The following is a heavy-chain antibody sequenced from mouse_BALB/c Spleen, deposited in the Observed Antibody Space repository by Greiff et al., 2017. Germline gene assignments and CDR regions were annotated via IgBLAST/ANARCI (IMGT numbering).Heavy chain of an antibody. Sequence: EVQRVESGPGLVKPSQSLSLTCSVTGYSITSGYYWNWIRQFPGNKLEWMGYISYDGSNNYNPSLKNRISITRDTSKNQFFLKLNSVTTEDTATYYCAREVLHYYGYRVYAMDYWGQGTSVTVSS. CDR2: ISYDGSN. J-gene: IGHJ4*01. V-gene: IGHV3-6*02. CDR3: AREVLHYYGYRVYAMDY. CDR1: GYSITSGYY. D-gene: IGHD1-2*01.